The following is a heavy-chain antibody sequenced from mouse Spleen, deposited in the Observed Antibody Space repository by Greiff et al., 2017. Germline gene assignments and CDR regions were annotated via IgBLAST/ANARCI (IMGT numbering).Heavy chain of an antibody. CDR3: ARETGDY. Sequence: EVQLQQSGPGLVKPSQSLSLTCSVTGYSITSGYYWKWIRQFPGNKLEWMGYISYDGSNNYNPSLKNRISITRDTSKNQFFLKLNSVTTEDTATYYCARETGDYWGQGTTLTVSS. CDR2: ISYDGSN. CDR1: GYSITSGYY. V-gene: IGHV3-6*01. J-gene: IGHJ2*01. D-gene: IGHD4-1*01.